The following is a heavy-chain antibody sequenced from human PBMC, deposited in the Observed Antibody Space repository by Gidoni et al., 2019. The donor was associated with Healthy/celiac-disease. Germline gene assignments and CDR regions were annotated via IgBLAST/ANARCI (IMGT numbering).Heavy chain of an antibody. D-gene: IGHD1-26*01. Sequence: EVQLVESGGGLVKPGGSLRLSCAASGFTFSNAWMSWVRQAPGKGLEWVGRIKSKTDGGTTDYAAPVKGRFTISRDDSKNTLYLQMNSLKTEDTAVYYCTTELVGATSPFDYWGQGTLVTVSS. CDR1: GFTFSNAW. V-gene: IGHV3-15*01. CDR3: TTELVGATSPFDY. CDR2: IKSKTDGGTT. J-gene: IGHJ4*02.